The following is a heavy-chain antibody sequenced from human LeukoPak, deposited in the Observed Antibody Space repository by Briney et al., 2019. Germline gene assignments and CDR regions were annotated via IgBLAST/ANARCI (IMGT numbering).Heavy chain of an antibody. Sequence: SVKVSCKGSGGTFSSYAISWVRQAPGQGLEWMGGIIPIFGTANYAQKFQGRVTITADESTSTAYMELSSLRSEDTAVYYCARRVVAATGGRKVFDYWGQGTLVTVSS. J-gene: IGHJ4*02. CDR3: ARRVVAATGGRKVFDY. D-gene: IGHD2-15*01. CDR2: IIPIFGTA. CDR1: GGTFSSYA. V-gene: IGHV1-69*13.